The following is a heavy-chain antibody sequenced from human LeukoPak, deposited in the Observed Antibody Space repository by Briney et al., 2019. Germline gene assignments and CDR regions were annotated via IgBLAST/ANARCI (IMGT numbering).Heavy chain of an antibody. CDR3: ARGNPYCSGGSCYNY. CDR2: INPSGGST. CDR1: GYTFTSYY. Sequence: ASVKVSCEASGYTFTSYYMHWVRQAPGQGLEWMGIINPSGGSTSYAQKFQGRVTMTWDTPTGTVYMELSSLRSEDTAVYYCARGNPYCSGGSCYNYWGQGTLVTVSS. D-gene: IGHD2-15*01. J-gene: IGHJ4*02. V-gene: IGHV1-46*01.